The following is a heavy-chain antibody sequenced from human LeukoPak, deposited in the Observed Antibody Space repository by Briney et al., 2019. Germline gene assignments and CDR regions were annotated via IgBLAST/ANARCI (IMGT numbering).Heavy chain of an antibody. Sequence: PSETLSLTCTVSGGSISRGTYYWSWIRQPAGKGLEWIGRIYTSGSTNYNPSLKSRVTISVDTTKNQFSLKLSSVTAADTAVYYCARVLTTGTTNYYYYMDVWGKGTTVTVSS. D-gene: IGHD1-1*01. J-gene: IGHJ6*03. V-gene: IGHV4-61*02. CDR2: IYTSGST. CDR3: ARVLTTGTTNYYYYMDV. CDR1: GGSISRGTYY.